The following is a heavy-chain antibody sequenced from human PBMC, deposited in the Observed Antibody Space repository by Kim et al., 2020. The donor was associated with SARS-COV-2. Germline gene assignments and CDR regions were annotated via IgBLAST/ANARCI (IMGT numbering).Heavy chain of an antibody. CDR2: ISYDGFNK. J-gene: IGHJ4*02. V-gene: IGHV3-30*18. Sequence: GGSLRLSCAASGFSFSNSGMHWVRQAPGKGLEWVAVISYDGFNKYYIDSVKGRFTISRDNSKNTLYLRMNSLRAEDTAVYYCAKGLYGSGSWFDYWGQGT. D-gene: IGHD3-10*01. CDR1: GFSFSNSG. CDR3: AKGLYGSGSWFDY.